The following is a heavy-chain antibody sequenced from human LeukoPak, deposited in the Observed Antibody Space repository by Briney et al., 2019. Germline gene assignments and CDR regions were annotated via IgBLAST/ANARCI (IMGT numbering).Heavy chain of an antibody. Sequence: SETLSLTCTVSGGSISSSSYYWGWIRQPPGKGLEWIGSIYYSGSTYYNPSLKSRVTISVDTSKNQFSLKLSSVTAADTAVYYCARVLYYYDSSGYYSLYFDYWGQGTLVTVSS. J-gene: IGHJ4*02. CDR1: GGSISSSSYY. CDR3: ARVLYYYDSSGYYSLYFDY. V-gene: IGHV4-39*07. CDR2: IYYSGST. D-gene: IGHD3-22*01.